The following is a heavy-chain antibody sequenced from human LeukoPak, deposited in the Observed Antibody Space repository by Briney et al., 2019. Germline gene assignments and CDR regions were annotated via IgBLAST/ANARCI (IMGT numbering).Heavy chain of an antibody. CDR3: ARDYGGTDAFDI. Sequence: ASVKVSCKASGYTFTTYDINWVRQAPGQGLEWMGIINPSGGSTSYAQKFQGRVTMTRDMSTSTVYMELSSLRSEDTAVYYCARDYGGTDAFDIWGQGTMVTVSS. CDR2: INPSGGST. V-gene: IGHV1-46*01. D-gene: IGHD4-23*01. CDR1: GYTFTTYD. J-gene: IGHJ3*02.